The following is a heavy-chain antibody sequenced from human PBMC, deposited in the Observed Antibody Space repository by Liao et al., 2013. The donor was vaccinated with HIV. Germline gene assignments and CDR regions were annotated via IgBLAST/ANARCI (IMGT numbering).Heavy chain of an antibody. Sequence: QAQLQESGPGLVKPSETLSLTCSVSGGSISNYYWSWIRQPAGKGLEWLGRIYSSGTTYYNPSLKSRITMSVDTSKNQFSLKLNSVTAADTAVYYCARAVSSHNYHDAFVCLGPKGQWSPSLQ. CDR3: ARAVSSHNYHDAFVC. D-gene: IGHD2-2*01. V-gene: IGHV4-4*07. J-gene: IGHJ3*01. CDR2: IYSSGTT. CDR1: GGSISNYY.